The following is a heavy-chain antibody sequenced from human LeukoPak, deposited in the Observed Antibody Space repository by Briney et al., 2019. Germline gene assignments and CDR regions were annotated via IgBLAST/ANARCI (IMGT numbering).Heavy chain of an antibody. J-gene: IGHJ6*03. V-gene: IGHV3-7*01. Sequence: GGSLRLSCAASGFTFSSYWMSWVRQAPGKGLEWVANIKQDGSEKYYVDSVKGRFTISRDNAKNSLYLQMNSLRAEDTAVYYCARGGGYEAQYYYYYLDVWGKGTTVTISS. D-gene: IGHD5-12*01. CDR3: ARGGGYEAQYYYYYLDV. CDR2: IKQDGSEK. CDR1: GFTFSSYW.